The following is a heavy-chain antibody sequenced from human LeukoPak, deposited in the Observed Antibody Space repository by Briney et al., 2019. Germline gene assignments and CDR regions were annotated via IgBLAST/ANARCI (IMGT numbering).Heavy chain of an antibody. CDR3: ARGPYSSNWYVDY. J-gene: IGHJ4*02. CDR1: GFTLTSYE. D-gene: IGHD6-13*01. Sequence: GGSLRLSCAASGFTLTSYEMNWVRLAPGKGLEWISFISRTGNSIYYADSVKGRFTVSRDSAKNSLYLQMNSLRAEDTAVYYCARGPYSSNWYVDYWGQGTLVTVAS. V-gene: IGHV3-48*03. CDR2: ISRTGNSI.